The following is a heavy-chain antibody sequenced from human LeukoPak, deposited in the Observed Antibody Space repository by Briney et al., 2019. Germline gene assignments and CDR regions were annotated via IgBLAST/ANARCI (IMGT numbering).Heavy chain of an antibody. Sequence: GGSLRLSCTASGFTFKNYRMTWVRQGPGKGLEWVASMKDDGNEIQYVDSVKGRFTISRDNAKNSLYLQMNNLRAEDTAVYYCARNRATNDYWGQGTLVTVSS. CDR2: MKDDGNEI. CDR3: ARNRATNDY. CDR1: GFTFKNYR. D-gene: IGHD1-26*01. J-gene: IGHJ4*02. V-gene: IGHV3-7*01.